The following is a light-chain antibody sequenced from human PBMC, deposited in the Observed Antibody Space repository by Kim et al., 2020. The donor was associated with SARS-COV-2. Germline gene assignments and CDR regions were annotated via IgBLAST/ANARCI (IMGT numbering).Light chain of an antibody. V-gene: IGLV3-1*01. CDR3: QAWHSSTVV. Sequence: VSPGQTASITCSGDKLGNKYASWYQQKPGQSPLLVIYQDNRRPSGIPERFSGSNSGNTATLTISGTQAIDEAAYYCQAWHSSTVVFGGGTQLTVL. CDR2: QDN. CDR1: KLGNKY. J-gene: IGLJ2*01.